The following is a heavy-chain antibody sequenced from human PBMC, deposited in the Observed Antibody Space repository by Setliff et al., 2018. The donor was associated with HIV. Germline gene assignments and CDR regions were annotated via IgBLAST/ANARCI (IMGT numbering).Heavy chain of an antibody. CDR3: ARGYCSGGFCHPNYYHYMDV. CDR2: MYSSGNN. Sequence: SETLSLTCIVSGVSITSADYYWSWIRQHPVKGLEWIGYMYSSGNNYYNPSLKRRLVVSVDESKNQFSLNLSSVTAADTAVYYCARGYCSGGFCHPNYYHYMDVWGKGTTVTVSS. CDR1: GVSITSADYY. J-gene: IGHJ6*03. V-gene: IGHV4-31*03. D-gene: IGHD2-15*01.